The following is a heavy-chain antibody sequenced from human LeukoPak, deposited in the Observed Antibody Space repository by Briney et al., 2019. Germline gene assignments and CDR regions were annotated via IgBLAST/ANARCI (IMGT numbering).Heavy chain of an antibody. J-gene: IGHJ4*02. CDR3: ARVSGHTSDF. V-gene: IGHV3-33*01. CDR1: GFTFSSHG. Sequence: GGSLRLSCAASGFTFSSHGIDWVRQAPGKGLEWVGVIWYDGRKSDYAESVKGRFTISSDNSKNTVDLQMNSLRVEDTAVYYCARVSGHTSDFWGQGTLVTVSS. D-gene: IGHD3-10*01. CDR2: IWYDGRKS.